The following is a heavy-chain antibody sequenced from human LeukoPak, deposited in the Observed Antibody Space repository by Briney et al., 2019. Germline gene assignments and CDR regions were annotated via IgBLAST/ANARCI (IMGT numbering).Heavy chain of an antibody. CDR3: AKGLRSSGWYGTDY. D-gene: IGHD6-19*01. Sequence: PGGSLRLSCAASGFTFSSYGMHTGRQAPGKGVEGVAVIWYDGSNKYYADSVKGRFTISRDNSKNTLYLQMNSLRAEDTAVYYCAKGLRSSGWYGTDYWGQGTLVTVSS. CDR1: GFTFSSYG. V-gene: IGHV3-33*06. CDR2: IWYDGSNK. J-gene: IGHJ4*02.